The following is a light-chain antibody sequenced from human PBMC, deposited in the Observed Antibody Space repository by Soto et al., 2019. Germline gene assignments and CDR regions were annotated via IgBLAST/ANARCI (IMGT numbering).Light chain of an antibody. CDR1: NSNIGSNT. J-gene: IGLJ3*02. Sequence: QSVLTQPPSASGTPGQRVTISCSGSNSNIGSNTVNWYQQLPGTAPKLLIYSNNQRPSGVPDRFSGSKSGTSASLAISGLQSEDEADYYCVTWDDSLNTWVFGGGTKVTVL. CDR3: VTWDDSLNTWV. CDR2: SNN. V-gene: IGLV1-44*01.